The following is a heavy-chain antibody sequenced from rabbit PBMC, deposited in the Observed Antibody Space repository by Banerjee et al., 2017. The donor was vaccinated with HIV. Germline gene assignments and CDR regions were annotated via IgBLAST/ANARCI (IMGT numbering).Heavy chain of an antibody. CDR2: IATGSSGST. D-gene: IGHD1-1*01. J-gene: IGHJ4*01. CDR1: GFSFSSTYY. V-gene: IGHV1S40*01. Sequence: QSLEESGGDLVKPGASLTLTCTASGFSFSSTYYMCWVRQAPGKGLEWIACIATGSSGSTYYASWAKGRFTISKTSSTTVTLQMTSLTAADTATYFCAGDGSSIDYHFNLWGQGTLVTVS. CDR3: AGDGSSIDYHFNL.